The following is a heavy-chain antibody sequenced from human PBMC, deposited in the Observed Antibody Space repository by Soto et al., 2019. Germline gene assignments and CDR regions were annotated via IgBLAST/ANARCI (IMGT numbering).Heavy chain of an antibody. CDR3: TRDIGGKGAY. D-gene: IGHD3-10*01. Sequence: PGGSLRLSCAASGFTFSSYWMHWVRQVPGKGLLWVSRIDEYGSTINYADSVKGRFTISRDNARNTLYLEMNSLRAEDTALHYCTRDIGGKGAYWGPGTLVTVSS. CDR1: GFTFSSYW. J-gene: IGHJ4*02. V-gene: IGHV3-74*01. CDR2: IDEYGSTI.